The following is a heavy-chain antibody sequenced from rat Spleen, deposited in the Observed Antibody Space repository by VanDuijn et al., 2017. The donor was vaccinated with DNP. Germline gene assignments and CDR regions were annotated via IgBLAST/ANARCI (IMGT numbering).Heavy chain of an antibody. D-gene: IGHD4-1*01. CDR1: GYSIISNY. CDR2: INYSGST. Sequence: EVQLQESGPGLVKPSQSLSLTCSVTGYSIISNYWGWIRKFPGNKMEWIGHINYSGSTNYHPSLRSRISITRDTSNNQFFLQLNSVTTEDTATYYCVRWIRALDYWGQGVMVTVSS. V-gene: IGHV3-1*01. J-gene: IGHJ2*01. CDR3: VRWIRALDY.